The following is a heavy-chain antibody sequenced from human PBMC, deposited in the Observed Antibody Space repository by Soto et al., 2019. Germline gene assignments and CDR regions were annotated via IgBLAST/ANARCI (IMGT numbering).Heavy chain of an antibody. CDR2: IYYSGST. CDR3: ARRYCSGGSCYPYFDY. CDR1: GGSISSSSYY. D-gene: IGHD2-15*01. J-gene: IGHJ4*02. Sequence: SETLSLTCTVSGGSISSSSYYWSWILQPPGKGLEWIGYIYYSGSTNYNPSLKSRVTISVDTSKNQFSLKLSSVTAADTAVFYCARRYCSGGSCYPYFDYWGQGTLVTVSS. V-gene: IGHV4-61*05.